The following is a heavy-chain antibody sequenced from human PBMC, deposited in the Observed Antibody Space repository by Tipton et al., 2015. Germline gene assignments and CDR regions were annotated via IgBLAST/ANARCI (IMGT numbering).Heavy chain of an antibody. CDR3: AGGELRGGVLDH. CDR2: VYSSGST. CDR1: GGSITSYY. V-gene: IGHV4-59*01. J-gene: IGHJ5*02. D-gene: IGHD1-1*01. Sequence: LRLSCNVSGGSITSYYWSWIRQPPGKGLEWIGYVYSSGSTNYSPSLKSRVTLSLDTSENQFSLKLSSLTAADTAVYFCAGGELRGGVLDHWGQGIRVTVSS.